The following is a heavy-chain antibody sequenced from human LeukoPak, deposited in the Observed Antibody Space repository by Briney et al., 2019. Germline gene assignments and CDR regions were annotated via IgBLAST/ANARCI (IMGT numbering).Heavy chain of an antibody. D-gene: IGHD6-19*01. CDR1: GYTFTSYG. CDR2: ISAYNGNT. CDR3: ARDLGIAVAGTWGY. V-gene: IGHV1-18*01. J-gene: IGHJ4*02. Sequence: ASVKVSCKASGYTFTSYGISWVRQAPGQALEWMGWISAYNGNTNYAQKLQGRVTMTTDTSTSTAYMELRSLRSDDTAVYFCARDLGIAVAGTWGYWGQGTLVTVSS.